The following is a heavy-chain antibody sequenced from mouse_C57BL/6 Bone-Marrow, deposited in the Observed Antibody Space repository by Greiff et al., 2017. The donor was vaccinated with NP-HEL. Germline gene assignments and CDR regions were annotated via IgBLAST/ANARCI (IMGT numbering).Heavy chain of an antibody. CDR1: GYTFSDYN. D-gene: IGHD2-4*01. CDR2: INPNNGGT. J-gene: IGHJ3*01. Sequence: VQLKVSGPELVKPGASVKIPCKASGYTFSDYNMDWVKQSHGKSLAWIGDINPNNGGTTYNQKFKGKATLTVDKSSSTAYMELRSLTSEDNAVYHCARFDYVWLAFWGQGTLVNVSA. CDR3: ARFDYVWLAF. V-gene: IGHV1-18*01.